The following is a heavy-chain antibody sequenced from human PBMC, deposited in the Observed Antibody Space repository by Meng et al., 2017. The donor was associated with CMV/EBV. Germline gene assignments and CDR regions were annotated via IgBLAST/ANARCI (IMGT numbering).Heavy chain of an antibody. CDR1: GFTFSNAW. V-gene: IGHV3-15*01. Sequence: GESLKISCAASGFTFSNAWMSWVRQAPGKGLEWVGRIKSKTDGGTTDYAAPVKGRFTISRDDSKNTLYLQMNSLKTEDTAVYYCTTEWIAAAGTPDYWGQGTLVPSPQ. CDR2: IKSKTDGGTT. J-gene: IGHJ4*02. D-gene: IGHD6-13*01. CDR3: TTEWIAAAGTPDY.